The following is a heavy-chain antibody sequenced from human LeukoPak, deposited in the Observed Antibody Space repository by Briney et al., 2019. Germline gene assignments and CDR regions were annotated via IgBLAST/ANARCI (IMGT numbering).Heavy chain of an antibody. CDR2: ISVYNGNT. V-gene: IGHV1-18*01. J-gene: IGHJ4*02. D-gene: IGHD5-18*01. Sequence: ASVKVSCKASGHTFTSYGISWVRQAPGQGLEWMGWISVYNGNTKYAQELQGRVTMTTDTSTSTAYMELRSLRSDDTAVYYCARIFRGYSYGIDYWGQGTLVTVSS. CDR3: ARIFRGYSYGIDY. CDR1: GHTFTSYG.